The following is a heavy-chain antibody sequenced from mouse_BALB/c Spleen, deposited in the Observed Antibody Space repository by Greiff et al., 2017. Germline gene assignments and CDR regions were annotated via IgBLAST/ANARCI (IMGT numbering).Heavy chain of an antibody. J-gene: IGHJ2*01. CDR3: ATGKCYYYGSGNYFDY. CDR1: GDSITSGY. Sequence: DVKLQESGPSLVKPSQTLSLTCSVTGDSITSGYWNWIRKFPGNKLEYMGYISYSGSTYYNPSLKSRISITRDTSKNQYYLQLNSVTTEDTATYYCATGKCYYYGSGNYFDYWGQGTTLTVSS. D-gene: IGHD1-1*01. CDR2: ISYSGST. V-gene: IGHV3-8*02.